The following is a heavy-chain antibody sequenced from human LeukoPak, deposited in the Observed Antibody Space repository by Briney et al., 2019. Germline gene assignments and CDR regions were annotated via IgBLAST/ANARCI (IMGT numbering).Heavy chain of an antibody. V-gene: IGHV1-8*03. J-gene: IGHJ4*02. D-gene: IGHD1-26*01. CDR2: MNPNSGNT. Sequence: AASVKVSCKASGYTFTSYDINWVRQATGQGLEWMGWMNPNSGNTGYAQKFQGRVTITRNTSISTAYMELSSLRSEDTAVYYCATVGSGSQYALRELDEWGQGTLVTVSS. CDR1: GYTFTSYD. CDR3: ATVGSGSQYALRELDE.